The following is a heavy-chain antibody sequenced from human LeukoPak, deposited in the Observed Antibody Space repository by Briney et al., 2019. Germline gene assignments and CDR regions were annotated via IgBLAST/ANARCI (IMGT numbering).Heavy chain of an antibody. CDR3: AVGRPRNATRLDGGYDF. J-gene: IGHJ3*01. CDR1: GGSISSYY. V-gene: IGHV4-4*07. Sequence: SETLSLTCTVSGGSISSYYWSWIRQPAGKGLEWIGRILISGRTNYSPSLKSRLTMSADTSKNQFSLILNSVTAADTAVYYCAVGRPRNATRLDGGYDFWGQGTMVTVSS. D-gene: IGHD2-15*01. CDR2: ILISGRT.